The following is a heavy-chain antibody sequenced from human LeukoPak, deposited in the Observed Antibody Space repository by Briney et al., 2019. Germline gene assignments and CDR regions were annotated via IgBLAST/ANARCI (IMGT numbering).Heavy chain of an antibody. Sequence: SGPTLVNPTQTLTLTCTFSGFSLSTSGVGVGWIRQPPGKALEWLALIYWDDDKRYSPSLKSRFTITKDTSKNQVVLTMTNMDPVDTATYYCALALYGSGRYPGGYYFDYWGQGTLVTVSS. D-gene: IGHD3-10*01. CDR2: IYWDDDK. J-gene: IGHJ4*02. CDR1: GFSLSTSGVG. V-gene: IGHV2-5*02. CDR3: ALALYGSGRYPGGYYFDY.